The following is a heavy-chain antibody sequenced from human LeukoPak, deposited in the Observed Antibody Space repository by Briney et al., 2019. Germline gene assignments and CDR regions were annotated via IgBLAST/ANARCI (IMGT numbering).Heavy chain of an antibody. J-gene: IGHJ4*02. Sequence: GGSLRLSCAASGFTFSSYGMHWVRQAPGKGLEWVAFIRYDGSNKYYADSVKGRFTISRDNSKNTLYLQMNSLRAEDTAVYYCAKDLQQWLVPQPPFDYWGQGTLVTVSS. CDR2: IRYDGSNK. D-gene: IGHD6-19*01. V-gene: IGHV3-30*02. CDR1: GFTFSSYG. CDR3: AKDLQQWLVPQPPFDY.